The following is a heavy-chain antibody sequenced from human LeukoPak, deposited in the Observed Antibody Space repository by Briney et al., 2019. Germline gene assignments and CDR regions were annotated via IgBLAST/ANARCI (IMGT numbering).Heavy chain of an antibody. CDR3: ARDPTYYYDSSGYFWSHYFDY. Sequence: PGGFLRLSCAASGFTFSSYGMHWVRQAPGKGLEWVAVIWYDGSNKYYADSVKGRFTISRDNSKNTLYLQMNSLRAEDTAVYYCARDPTYYYDSSGYFWSHYFDYWGQGTLVTVSS. CDR1: GFTFSSYG. V-gene: IGHV3-33*01. J-gene: IGHJ4*02. D-gene: IGHD3-22*01. CDR2: IWYDGSNK.